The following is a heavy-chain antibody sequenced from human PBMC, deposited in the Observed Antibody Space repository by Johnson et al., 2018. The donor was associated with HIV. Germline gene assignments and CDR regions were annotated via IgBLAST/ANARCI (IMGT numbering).Heavy chain of an antibody. Sequence: QVQLVESGGGVVQPGRSLRLSCAASGFTFSSYAMHWVRQAPGKGLEWVAAISYDGSNKDYADSVKGRFSISRDNSKNTLYLQMNSLRAEDTALYYCARRSGTWDAFDIWGQGTMVTVSS. CDR3: ARRSGTWDAFDI. CDR2: ISYDGSNK. CDR1: GFTFSSYA. J-gene: IGHJ3*02. V-gene: IGHV3-30*04. D-gene: IGHD1-26*01.